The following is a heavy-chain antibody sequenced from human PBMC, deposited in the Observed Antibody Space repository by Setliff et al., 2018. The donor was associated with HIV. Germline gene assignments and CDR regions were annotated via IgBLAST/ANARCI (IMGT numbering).Heavy chain of an antibody. CDR3: ARASSDIPGVDSNYFDD. V-gene: IGHV4-61*09. J-gene: IGHJ4*02. Sequence: PSETLSLTCTVSGGSISSGNYYWSWIRQPAGKGLEWIGHIYTTGSTNYNPSLKSRVTISVDTSKNQFSLKLSSVTAADTALYYCARASSDIPGVDSNYFDDWGQGTLVTVSS. CDR2: IYTTGST. D-gene: IGHD2-2*01. CDR1: GGSISSGNYY.